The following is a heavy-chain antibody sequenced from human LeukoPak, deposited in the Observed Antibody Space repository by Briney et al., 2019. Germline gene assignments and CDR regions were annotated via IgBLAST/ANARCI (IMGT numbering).Heavy chain of an antibody. D-gene: IGHD4-23*01. Sequence: SETLSLTCTVSGGSISSYYWSWIRQPSGKGLEWIGYIYYSGSTNYNPSLKSRVTISVDTSRNQFSLKLSSVTAADTAVYYCARAVRATVVTFYYYYMDVWGKGTTVTVSS. J-gene: IGHJ6*03. CDR3: ARAVRATVVTFYYYYMDV. CDR2: IYYSGST. V-gene: IGHV4-59*01. CDR1: GGSISSYY.